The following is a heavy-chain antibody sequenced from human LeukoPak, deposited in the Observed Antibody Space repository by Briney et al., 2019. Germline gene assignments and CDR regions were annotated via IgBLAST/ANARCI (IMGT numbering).Heavy chain of an antibody. Sequence: SETLSLTCTVSGYSISSGYYWGWTRQPPGKGLEWIGSIYHSGSTYYNPSLKSRVTISVDTSKNQFSLKLSSVTAADTAVYYCARSHYDFWSGYYFYMDVWGKGTTVTVSS. J-gene: IGHJ6*03. D-gene: IGHD3-3*01. CDR2: IYHSGST. CDR1: GYSISSGYY. V-gene: IGHV4-38-2*02. CDR3: ARSHYDFWSGYYFYMDV.